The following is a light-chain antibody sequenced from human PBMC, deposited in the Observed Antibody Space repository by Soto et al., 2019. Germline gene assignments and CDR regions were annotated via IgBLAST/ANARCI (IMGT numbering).Light chain of an antibody. CDR2: GAS. Sequence: EILLTQSPGTLSLSPGERATLSCRASQSVSNSYLAWYQQKPGQAPRLIIYGASSRATGTPDRFSGSGSGTDFTLTISRLEPEDFAVYYCQQYSSSPLTFGGGTKVEIK. CDR3: QQYSSSPLT. J-gene: IGKJ4*01. V-gene: IGKV3-20*01. CDR1: QSVSNSY.